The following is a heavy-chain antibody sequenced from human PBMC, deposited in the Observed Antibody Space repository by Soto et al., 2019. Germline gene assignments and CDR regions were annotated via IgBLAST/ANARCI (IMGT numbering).Heavy chain of an antibody. CDR2: IKSKTDGGTT. V-gene: IGHV3-15*01. CDR3: YITIFGVVMDVLGMDV. J-gene: IGHJ6*02. Sequence: GSLRLSCAASGFTFSNAWMSWVRQAPGKGLEWVGRIKSKTDGGTTDYAAPVKGRFTISRDDSKNTLYLQMNSLKTEDTAVYYCYITIFGVVMDVLGMDVWGQGTTVTVSS. CDR1: GFTFSNAW. D-gene: IGHD3-3*01.